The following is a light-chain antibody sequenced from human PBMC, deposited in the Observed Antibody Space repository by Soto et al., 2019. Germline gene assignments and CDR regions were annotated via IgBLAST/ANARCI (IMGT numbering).Light chain of an antibody. J-gene: IGKJ1*01. V-gene: IGKV1-5*03. CDR1: QTISSW. CDR3: QHYNSYSEA. CDR2: KAS. Sequence: IQVAQAPSSRAGSVGDRGTMTWRASQTISSWLAWYQQKPGKAPKLLIYKASTLKSGVPSRFSGSGSGTEFTLTISSLQPDDFATYYCQHYNSYSEAFGQGTKVDIK.